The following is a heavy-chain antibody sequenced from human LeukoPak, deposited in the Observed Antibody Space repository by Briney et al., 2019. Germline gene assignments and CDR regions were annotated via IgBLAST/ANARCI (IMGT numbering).Heavy chain of an antibody. D-gene: IGHD6-13*01. V-gene: IGHV3-30*04. J-gene: IGHJ3*02. CDR1: GFTFSSYA. CDR3: ATLAIAAAGADDAFDI. CDR2: ISYDGSNK. Sequence: GGALRLSCAASGFTFSSYAMHWVRQAPGKGLEWVAVISYDGSNKYYADSVKGRFTIFRDNSKNTLYLQMNSLRAEDTAVYYCATLAIAAAGADDAFDIWGQGTMVTVSS.